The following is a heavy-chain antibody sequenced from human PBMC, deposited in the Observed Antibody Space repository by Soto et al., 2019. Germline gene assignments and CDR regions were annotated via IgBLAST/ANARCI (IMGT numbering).Heavy chain of an antibody. J-gene: IGHJ3*02. Sequence: PSQTLSLTCAISGDSVSSNSAAWNWIRQSPSRGLEWLGRTYYRSRWYNDYADSVKGRFTISSDNAKNSLYLQMNSLRAEDTAVYYCARDGEDIVVVPAALDAFDIWGQGTMVTVSS. V-gene: IGHV6-1*01. D-gene: IGHD2-2*01. CDR2: TYYRSRWYN. CDR1: GDSVSSNSAA. CDR3: ARDGEDIVVVPAALDAFDI.